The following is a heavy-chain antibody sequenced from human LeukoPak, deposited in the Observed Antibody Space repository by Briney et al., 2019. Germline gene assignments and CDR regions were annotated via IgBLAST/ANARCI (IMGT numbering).Heavy chain of an antibody. V-gene: IGHV3-21*01. J-gene: IGHJ3*02. CDR2: ISSSSSYI. Sequence: GGSLRLSCAASGFTFSSYRMNWVRQAPGKGLEWVSSISSSSSYIDYADSAKGRFTISRDNAKNSLYLQMNSLRADDTAVYYCARVSVRLATVTTSGATFDIWGQGTMVTVSS. D-gene: IGHD4-17*01. CDR3: ARVSVRLATVTTSGATFDI. CDR1: GFTFSSYR.